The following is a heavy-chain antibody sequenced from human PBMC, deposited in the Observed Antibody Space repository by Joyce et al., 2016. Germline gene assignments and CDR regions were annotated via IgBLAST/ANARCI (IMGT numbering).Heavy chain of an antibody. CDR1: GFTFSSYS. CDR2: LSSSSAYI. CDR3: ARSSYTNGIFDY. J-gene: IGHJ4*02. Sequence: EVQLVESGGGLVKPGGSLRLSCAASGFTFSSYSMSWVRQAPGKGLAWVSSLSSSSAYIKYTDSVKGRFTISSDNAKNSLYLQMNSLRVEDTAVYYCARSSYTNGIFDYWGQGTLVTVSS. V-gene: IGHV3-21*01. D-gene: IGHD2-8*01.